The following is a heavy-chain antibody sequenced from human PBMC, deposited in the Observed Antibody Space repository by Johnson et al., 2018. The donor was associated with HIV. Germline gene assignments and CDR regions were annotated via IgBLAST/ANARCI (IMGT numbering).Heavy chain of an antibody. CDR1: GFTFDDYA. J-gene: IGHJ3*02. V-gene: IGHV3-9*01. CDR2: ISWNSGSI. D-gene: IGHD3-10*01. CDR3: AKDNSPDYYGSGSYRPFDI. Sequence: EVQLVESGGGLVQPGRSLRLSCAASGFTFDDYAMHWVRQAPGKGLEWVSGISWNSGSIGYADSVKGRFTLSRDNAKNSLYRQMTSLRAEDTALYYCAKDNSPDYYGSGSYRPFDIWGQGTMVTVSS.